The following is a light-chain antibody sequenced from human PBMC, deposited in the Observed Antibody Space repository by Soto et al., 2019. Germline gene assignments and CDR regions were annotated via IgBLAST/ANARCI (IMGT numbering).Light chain of an antibody. CDR2: DAS. CDR1: QSISSW. J-gene: IGKJ4*01. V-gene: IGKV1-5*01. CDR3: QQYNSFPS. Sequence: DIPMTQSPSTLSASVGDRVTITCRASQSISSWLAWYQQKPGKAPKLLIYDASSLESGVPSRFSGSGSGTEFTLTISSLQPDDFATYYCQQYNSFPSFGGGTKVEIK.